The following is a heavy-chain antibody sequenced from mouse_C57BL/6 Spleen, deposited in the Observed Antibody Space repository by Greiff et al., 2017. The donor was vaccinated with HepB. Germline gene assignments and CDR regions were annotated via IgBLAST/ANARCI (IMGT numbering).Heavy chain of an antibody. D-gene: IGHD2-5*01. V-gene: IGHV5-6*02. CDR1: GFTFSSYG. Sequence: DVMLVESGGDLVKPGGSLKLSCAASGFTFSSYGMSWVRQTPDKRLEWVATISSGGSYTYYPDSVKGRFTISRDNAKNTLYLQMSSLKSEDTAMYYCARQGYSNYHYFDYWGQGTTLTVSS. CDR2: ISSGGSYT. J-gene: IGHJ2*01. CDR3: ARQGYSNYHYFDY.